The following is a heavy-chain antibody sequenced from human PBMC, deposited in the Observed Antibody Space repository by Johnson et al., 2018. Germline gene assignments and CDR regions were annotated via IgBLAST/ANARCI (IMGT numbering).Heavy chain of an antibody. V-gene: IGHV1-69*01. Sequence: QVQLVESGAEVKKPGSSVKVSCKASGGTFSSYAISWVRPAPGQGLEWMGGIIPIFGTANYAQKFQGRVTITADESTGTAYMELSSLRSEDTAGYYCARDWGDLEVTGAFDIWGQGTMVTVSS. J-gene: IGHJ3*02. D-gene: IGHD3-16*01. CDR1: GGTFSSYA. CDR2: IIPIFGTA. CDR3: ARDWGDLEVTGAFDI.